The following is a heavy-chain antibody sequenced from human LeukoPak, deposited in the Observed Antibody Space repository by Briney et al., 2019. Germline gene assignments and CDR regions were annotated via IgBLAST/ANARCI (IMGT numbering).Heavy chain of an antibody. D-gene: IGHD3-22*01. Sequence: ASLKVSCKASGYTFTTHGISWVRQAPGQGLEWMGWISGYNGNTNYAQKLQGRVTMTTDTSTSTAYMELRSLRSDDTAVYYCARSQAYYYDSSGYGGLDYWGQGTLVTVSS. CDR3: ARSQAYYYDSSGYGGLDY. V-gene: IGHV1-18*01. CDR2: ISGYNGNT. CDR1: GYTFTTHG. J-gene: IGHJ4*02.